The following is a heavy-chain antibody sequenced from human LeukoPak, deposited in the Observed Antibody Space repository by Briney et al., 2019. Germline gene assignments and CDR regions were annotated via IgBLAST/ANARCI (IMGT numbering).Heavy chain of an antibody. J-gene: IGHJ4*02. CDR3: AREVQLVPDY. Sequence: GGSLRLSCAASGFTFSSYSMNWVRQAPGKGLGWVSSISSSSSYIYYADSVKGRFTISRDNAKNSLYLQMNSLRAEDTAVYYCAREVQLVPDYWGQGTLVTVSS. CDR2: ISSSSSYI. CDR1: GFTFSSYS. V-gene: IGHV3-21*01. D-gene: IGHD6-13*01.